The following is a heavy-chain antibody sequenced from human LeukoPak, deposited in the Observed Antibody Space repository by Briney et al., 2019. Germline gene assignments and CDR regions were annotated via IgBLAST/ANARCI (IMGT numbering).Heavy chain of an antibody. CDR1: GYTFTGYY. J-gene: IGHJ4*02. V-gene: IGHV1-2*06. CDR2: INPNSGGT. D-gene: IGHD2-2*01. Sequence: ASVKVSCTASGYTFTGYYMHWVRQAPGQGLEWMGRINPNSGGTNYAQKFQGRVTITRDTSASTAYMELSSLRSEDTAVYYCARGYCSSTSCLPAYWGQGTLVTVSS. CDR3: ARGYCSSTSCLPAY.